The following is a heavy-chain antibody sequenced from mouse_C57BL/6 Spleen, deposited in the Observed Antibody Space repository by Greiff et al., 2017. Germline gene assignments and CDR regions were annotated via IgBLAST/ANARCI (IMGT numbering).Heavy chain of an antibody. Sequence: DVHLVESGPGLVNPSQSLSLPCSFPGSSITGGYYWNWIRQFPGNKLEWMGYISYDGSNNYNPSLKNRISITRATSKNQFFLKLNSVTTEDTATYYCARGGDWAWFADWGQGTLVTVSA. D-gene: IGHD4-1*01. CDR3: ARGGDWAWFAD. J-gene: IGHJ3*01. V-gene: IGHV3-6*01. CDR2: ISYDGSN. CDR1: GSSITGGYY.